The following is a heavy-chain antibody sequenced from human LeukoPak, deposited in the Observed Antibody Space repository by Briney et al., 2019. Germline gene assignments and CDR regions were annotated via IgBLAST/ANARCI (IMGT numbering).Heavy chain of an antibody. Sequence: SETLSLTCAVSGYSISSYYWSWIRQPPGKGLEWIGYIYYSGSTNYNPSLKSRVTISVDTSKNQFSLKLSSVTAADTAVYYCARERKQGPGITGTPNAFDIWGQGTMVTVSS. CDR1: GYSISSYY. V-gene: IGHV4-59*01. CDR2: IYYSGST. D-gene: IGHD1-7*01. J-gene: IGHJ3*02. CDR3: ARERKQGPGITGTPNAFDI.